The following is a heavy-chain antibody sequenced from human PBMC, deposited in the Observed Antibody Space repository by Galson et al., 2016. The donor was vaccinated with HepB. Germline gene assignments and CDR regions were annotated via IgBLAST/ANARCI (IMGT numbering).Heavy chain of an antibody. J-gene: IGHJ4*02. CDR3: ARDGDTAMLTANYYFDY. Sequence: SLRLSCAASGFTFSDYYMSWIRQAPGKGLEWLSYISSSRRTIHYADSVKGRFTISRDNAKNSLYLQRDSLRAEDTAVYYCARDGDTAMLTANYYFDYWGQGTLVTVSS. V-gene: IGHV3-11*04. CDR1: GFTFSDYY. D-gene: IGHD5-18*01. CDR2: ISSSRRTI.